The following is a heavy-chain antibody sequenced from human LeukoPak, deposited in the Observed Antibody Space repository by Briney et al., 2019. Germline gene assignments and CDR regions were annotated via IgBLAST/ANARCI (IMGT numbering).Heavy chain of an antibody. CDR1: GFTFITYS. CDR2: ISSSSSYI. V-gene: IGHV3-21*01. D-gene: IGHD4-17*01. Sequence: GGSLRLSVQASGFTFITYSMNWFRQPPGKGLKWASSISSSSSYIYYADSVKGRFTISRDNAKNSLYLQMNSLRAEDTAVYYCARDVSVTTYPRFDPWGQGTLVTVSS. J-gene: IGHJ5*02. CDR3: ARDVSVTTYPRFDP.